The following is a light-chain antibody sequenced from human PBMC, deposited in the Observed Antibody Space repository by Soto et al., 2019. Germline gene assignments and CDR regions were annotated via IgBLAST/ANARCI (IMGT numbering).Light chain of an antibody. CDR3: QQYGSSPGIT. Sequence: EIVLTQSPSTLSLSPGERATLSCWASQSVSSSYLAWYQQKPGLAPRLLIYDASSRATGIPDRFSGSGSGTDFTLTISRLEPEDFAVYYCQQYGSSPGITFGQGTRLEIK. CDR2: DAS. J-gene: IGKJ5*01. CDR1: QSVSSSY. V-gene: IGKV3D-20*01.